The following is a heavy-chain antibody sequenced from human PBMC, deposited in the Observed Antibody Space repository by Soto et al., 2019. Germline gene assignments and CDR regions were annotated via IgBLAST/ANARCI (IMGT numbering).Heavy chain of an antibody. J-gene: IGHJ4*02. CDR1: GFTFSSYA. CDR3: ARPDYDSSGYYDY. Sequence: GGSLRLSCAASGFTFSSYAMHWVRQAPGKGLEWVAVISYDGSNKYYADSVKGRFTISRDNSKNTLYLQMNSLRAEDTAVYYWARPDYDSSGYYDYWGQGTLVTVSS. D-gene: IGHD3-22*01. V-gene: IGHV3-30*04. CDR2: ISYDGSNK.